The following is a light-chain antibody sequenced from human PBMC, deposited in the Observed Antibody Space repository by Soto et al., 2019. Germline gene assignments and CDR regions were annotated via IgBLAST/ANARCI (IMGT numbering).Light chain of an antibody. V-gene: IGLV2-14*01. CDR1: SSDVGGYKY. Sequence: QSALTQPASVSGSPGQSITISCTGTSSDVGGYKYVSWYQQHPDQAPKLIIFEVRNRPSGISSRFSGSKSGNTASLTISGLQAEDEADYYCASYTSSSTSVIFGRGTTLTVL. J-gene: IGLJ2*01. CDR3: ASYTSSSTSVI. CDR2: EVR.